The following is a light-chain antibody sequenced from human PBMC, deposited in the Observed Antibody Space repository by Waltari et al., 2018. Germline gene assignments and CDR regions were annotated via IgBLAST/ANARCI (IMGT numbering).Light chain of an antibody. V-gene: IGKV4-1*01. CDR1: QSVLDSSGNKNN. CDR3: QQYDNLGYT. J-gene: IGKJ2*01. Sequence: DIVMTQSPDSLAVSLGETATINCQSSQSVLDSSGNKNNLTWYQQKPGQPPKLLLYWASTREFGVPDRFSGSGSGTDFTLTISSLQPEDIATYYCQQYDNLGYTFGQGTKLEIK. CDR2: WAS.